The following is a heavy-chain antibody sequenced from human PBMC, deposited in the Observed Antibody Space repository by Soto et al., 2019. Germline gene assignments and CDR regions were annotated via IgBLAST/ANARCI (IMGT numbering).Heavy chain of an antibody. Sequence: ESGGGVVQPGRSLRLSCAASGFTFSSYGMHWVRQAPGKGLEWVAVIWYDGSNKYYADSVKGRFTISRDNSKNTLYLQMNSLRAEDTAVYYCARDPRGGDYVNWYFDLWGRGTLVTVSS. CDR2: IWYDGSNK. D-gene: IGHD2-21*02. V-gene: IGHV3-33*01. CDR3: ARDPRGGDYVNWYFDL. J-gene: IGHJ2*01. CDR1: GFTFSSYG.